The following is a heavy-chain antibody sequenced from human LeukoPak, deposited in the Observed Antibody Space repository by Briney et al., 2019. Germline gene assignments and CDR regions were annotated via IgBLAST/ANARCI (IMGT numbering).Heavy chain of an antibody. V-gene: IGHV1-46*01. D-gene: IGHD1-26*01. CDR1: GYTFTSYY. J-gene: IGHJ3*02. CDR2: INPSSGYT. CDR3: ARAKKGLPKGDDAFAI. Sequence: ASVKVSRKASGYTFTSYYIHWVRQAPGQGLEWMGIINPSSGYTNYAQKFQGRVTMTGDTSTSTVYMQLSSLTSEDTAVYYCARAKKGLPKGDDAFAIWGQATMVTVSS.